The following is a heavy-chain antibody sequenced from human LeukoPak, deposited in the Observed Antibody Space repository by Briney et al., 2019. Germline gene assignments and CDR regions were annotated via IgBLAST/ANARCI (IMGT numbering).Heavy chain of an antibody. V-gene: IGHV3-23*01. Sequence: GGSLRLSCATSGFSFSSYAMSWVRQAPGKGLEWVSAMSSSDDGRYYAASVRGRFTISRDTSRSTLYLQMNSLRAEDTAVYHCARDRDVDYGNDGFDIWGQGTTVTVSS. CDR3: ARDRDVDYGNDGFDI. D-gene: IGHD4/OR15-4a*01. CDR2: MSSSDDGR. J-gene: IGHJ3*02. CDR1: GFSFSSYA.